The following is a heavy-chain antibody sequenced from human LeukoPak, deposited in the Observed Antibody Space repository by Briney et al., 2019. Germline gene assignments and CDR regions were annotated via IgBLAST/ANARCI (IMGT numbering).Heavy chain of an antibody. V-gene: IGHV4-59*01. Sequence: PSETLSLTCTVSGGSISSYYWSWIRQPPGKGLEWIGYIYYSGSTNYNPSLKSRVTISVDTSKNQFSLKLSSVTAADTAVYYCARDRDYGSGGWGYYYYYMDVWGKGTTVTVPS. J-gene: IGHJ6*03. CDR2: IYYSGST. CDR1: GGSISSYY. D-gene: IGHD3-10*01. CDR3: ARDRDYGSGGWGYYYYYMDV.